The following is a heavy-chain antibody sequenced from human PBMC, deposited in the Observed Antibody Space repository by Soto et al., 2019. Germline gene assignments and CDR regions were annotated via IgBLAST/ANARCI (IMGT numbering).Heavy chain of an antibody. CDR2: ISAGGGST. Sequence: EVQLLESGGGLVQPGGSLRLSCAASRFTFSSFAMSWVRQAPGKGLEWVSGISAGGGSTYYADSVKGRFSISRDNSKNTVYLQMNSLRAEDTAFYYCAKVWTYYYSIDVWGKGTTVTVSS. V-gene: IGHV3-23*01. CDR1: RFTFSSFA. D-gene: IGHD2-21*01. CDR3: AKVWTYYYSIDV. J-gene: IGHJ6*03.